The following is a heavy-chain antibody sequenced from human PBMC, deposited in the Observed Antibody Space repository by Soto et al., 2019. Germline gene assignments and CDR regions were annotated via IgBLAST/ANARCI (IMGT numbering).Heavy chain of an antibody. J-gene: IGHJ5*02. CDR3: ARSWYGDYNWFDP. Sequence: ASVKVSCKASGYTFTSYDINWVRQATGQGLEWMGWMNPKNGNTGYAQKFQGRVTMTRDTSIRTVYMELSSLTFEDTAVYYCARSWYGDYNWFDPWGQGTLVTVSS. CDR2: MNPKNGNT. D-gene: IGHD4-17*01. CDR1: GYTFTSYD. V-gene: IGHV1-8*01.